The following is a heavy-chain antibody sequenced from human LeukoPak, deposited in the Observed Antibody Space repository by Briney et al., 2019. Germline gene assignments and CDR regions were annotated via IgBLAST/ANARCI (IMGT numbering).Heavy chain of an antibody. V-gene: IGHV4-34*01. CDR1: GGSFSGYY. Sequence: SETLSLTCAVDGGSFSGYYWSWIRQPPGKGREWIGEINHSGSTNYNPSLKSRVTISVDTSKNQFSLKLSSVTAADTAVYYCARGRLLWFGANAFDIWGQGTMVTVSS. CDR3: ARGRLLWFGANAFDI. CDR2: INHSGST. J-gene: IGHJ3*02. D-gene: IGHD3-10*01.